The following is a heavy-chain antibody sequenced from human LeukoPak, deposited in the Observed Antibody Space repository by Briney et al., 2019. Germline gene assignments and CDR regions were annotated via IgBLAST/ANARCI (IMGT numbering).Heavy chain of an antibody. CDR3: AKRGVVIRVVLVGFHKEAYYFDS. CDR1: GFTLSNYG. J-gene: IGHJ4*02. V-gene: IGHV3-23*01. CDR2: ISGSGGST. D-gene: IGHD2-21*01. Sequence: PGGSLRLSCAVSGFTLSNYGMSWVRQVPGKGLEWVAGISGSGGSTNYAESVKGRFTISRANSKNTLYLQMNSLRADDTAVYFCAKRGVVIRVVLVGFHKEAYYFDSWGQGALVTVSS.